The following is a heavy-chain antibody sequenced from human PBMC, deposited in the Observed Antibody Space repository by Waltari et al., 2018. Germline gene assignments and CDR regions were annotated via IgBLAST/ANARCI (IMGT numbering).Heavy chain of an antibody. V-gene: IGHV7-4-1*02. CDR3: AKGIQLWGRGSWYFDD. CDR2: INTNTGNP. Sequence: QVQLVQSGSELKKPGASVKVSCKASAYIFSHYAMNWVRQAPGQGLEWMGWINTNTGNPTYAQGFTGRFVFSLDTSVSTAYLQISSLKAEDTSVYYCAKGIQLWGRGSWYFDDWGQGTLVTVSS. D-gene: IGHD5-18*01. J-gene: IGHJ4*02. CDR1: AYIFSHYA.